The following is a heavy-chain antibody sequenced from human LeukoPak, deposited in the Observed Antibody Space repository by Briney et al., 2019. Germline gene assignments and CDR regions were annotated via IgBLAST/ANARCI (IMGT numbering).Heavy chain of an antibody. J-gene: IGHJ4*02. V-gene: IGHV4-39*07. CDR3: ARVRIHVGYGDYDGKALIYYFDY. CDR1: GGSISSSSYY. CDR2: IYYSGST. Sequence: SETLSLTCTVSGGSISSSSYYWGWIRQPPGKGLEWIGSIYYSGSTYYNPSLKSRVTISVDTSKNQFSLKLSSVTAADTAVYYCARVRIHVGYGDYDGKALIYYFDYWGQGTLVTVSS. D-gene: IGHD4-23*01.